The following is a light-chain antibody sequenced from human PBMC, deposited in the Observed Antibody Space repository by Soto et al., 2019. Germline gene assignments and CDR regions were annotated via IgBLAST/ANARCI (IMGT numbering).Light chain of an antibody. J-gene: IGKJ2*01. Sequence: DLPMTQSPSSLSASVGDRVTITCQASPDISNYLNWYQQKPGKAPKLLIYDASNLETGVPSRFSGSGSGTDFTFTISSLQPEDIATYYCQQYDNLPYTFGQGTKLEIK. CDR1: PDISNY. CDR2: DAS. CDR3: QQYDNLPYT. V-gene: IGKV1-33*01.